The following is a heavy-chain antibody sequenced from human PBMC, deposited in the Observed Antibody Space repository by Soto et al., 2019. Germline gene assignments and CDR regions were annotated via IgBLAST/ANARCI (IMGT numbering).Heavy chain of an antibody. D-gene: IGHD4-17*01. Sequence: ASVKVSCKASGYTFTSYYMHWVRQAPGQGLEWMGIINPSGGSTSYAQKFQGRVTMTRDTSTSTVYVELSSLRSEDTAVYYCARANYGDYAFDIWGQGTMVTVSS. CDR2: INPSGGST. CDR1: GYTFTSYY. V-gene: IGHV1-46*01. J-gene: IGHJ3*02. CDR3: ARANYGDYAFDI.